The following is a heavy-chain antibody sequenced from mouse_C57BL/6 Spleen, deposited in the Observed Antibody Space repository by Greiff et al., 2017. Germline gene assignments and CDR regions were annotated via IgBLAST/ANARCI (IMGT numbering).Heavy chain of an antibody. Sequence: QVQLKESGAELVRPGASVTLSCKASGYTFTDYEMHWVKQTPVHGLEWIGAIDPETGGTAYNQKFKGKAILTADKSSSTAYMELRSLTSEDSAVYYCTRLTGFAYWGQGTLVTVSA. V-gene: IGHV1-15*01. CDR1: GYTFTDYE. J-gene: IGHJ3*01. D-gene: IGHD4-1*01. CDR2: IDPETGGT. CDR3: TRLTGFAY.